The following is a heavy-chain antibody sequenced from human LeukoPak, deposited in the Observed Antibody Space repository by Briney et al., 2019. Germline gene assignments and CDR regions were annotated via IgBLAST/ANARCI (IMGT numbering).Heavy chain of an antibody. V-gene: IGHV4-59*12. J-gene: IGHJ3*02. D-gene: IGHD3-22*01. CDR2: IFYSGST. Sequence: GSPRLSCAASGFTFSSYSMNWVRQAPGKALEWIGNIFYSGSTYYSPSLKSRVTISLDTSRNQFSLKLNSVTAADTAVYYCAKSNGYGLIDIWGQGTMVTVSS. CDR1: GFTFSSYS. CDR3: AKSNGYGLIDI.